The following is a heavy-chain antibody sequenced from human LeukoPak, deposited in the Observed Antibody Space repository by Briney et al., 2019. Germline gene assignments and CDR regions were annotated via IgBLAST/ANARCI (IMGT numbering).Heavy chain of an antibody. J-gene: IGHJ4*02. CDR3: AKLAAAGTAHYYFDY. Sequence: GASVKVSCKASGYTFTSYHMHWVRQAPGQGLEIMGIINPNGGSTTYAQKFQGRVTMTRDTSTSIVYMELSSLRSEDTAVYYCAKLAAAGTAHYYFDYWGEGTLVTVSS. V-gene: IGHV1-46*01. CDR2: INPNGGST. D-gene: IGHD6-13*01. CDR1: GYTFTSYH.